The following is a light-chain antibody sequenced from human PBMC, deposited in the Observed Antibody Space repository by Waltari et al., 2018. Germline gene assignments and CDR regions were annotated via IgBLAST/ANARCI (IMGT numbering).Light chain of an antibody. Sequence: DIVLTQSPATLSLSPGERATLSCRASQSINNYLAWYQQKPGQAPRLLFYSASNRATGIPARFSGSGSGTDFFLTISSLDPEDFAVYYCQQRSSWPRTFGQGTRVEIK. J-gene: IGKJ1*01. V-gene: IGKV3-11*01. CDR3: QQRSSWPRT. CDR1: QSINNY. CDR2: SAS.